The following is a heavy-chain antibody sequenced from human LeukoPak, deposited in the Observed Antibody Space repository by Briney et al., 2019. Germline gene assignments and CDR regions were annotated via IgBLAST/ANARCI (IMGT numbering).Heavy chain of an antibody. CDR2: ISWNSGSI. Sequence: GGSLRLSCAASGFTFDDYAMHWVRQAPGKGLEWVSGISWNSGSIGYADSVKGRFTISRDNAKNSLYLQMNSLRAEDTAVYYCARDRGLYYYDSSAPDAFDIWGQGTMVTVSS. V-gene: IGHV3-9*01. CDR1: GFTFDDYA. D-gene: IGHD3-22*01. CDR3: ARDRGLYYYDSSAPDAFDI. J-gene: IGHJ3*02.